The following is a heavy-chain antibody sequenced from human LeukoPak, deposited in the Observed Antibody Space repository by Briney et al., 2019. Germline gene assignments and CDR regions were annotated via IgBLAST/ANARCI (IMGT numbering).Heavy chain of an antibody. Sequence: PGGSLRLSCAASGFTLSNYWMHWVRQVPGKGLVWVSRINVDGSVKSYADSVKGRFTISRDNAKNSLYLQMNSLRAEDTAFYYCATKGGFADWGQGTLVTVSS. CDR2: INVDGSVK. CDR1: GFTLSNYW. J-gene: IGHJ4*02. D-gene: IGHD5-12*01. V-gene: IGHV3-74*01. CDR3: ATKGGFAD.